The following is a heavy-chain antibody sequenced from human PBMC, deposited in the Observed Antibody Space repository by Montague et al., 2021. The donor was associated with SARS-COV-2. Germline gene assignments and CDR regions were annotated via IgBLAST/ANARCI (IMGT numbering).Heavy chain of an antibody. J-gene: IGHJ3*02. Sequence: SLRLSCAASGFTFSSYTMNWVRQAPGKGLEWVSSISSSSSYIYYADSVKGRFTISRDNSKNSLYLQMNSLRAEDTAVYYCARPRWYAFDIWGQGTMVTVSS. CDR2: ISSSSSYI. CDR3: ARPRWYAFDI. D-gene: IGHD6-13*01. V-gene: IGHV3-21*04. CDR1: GFTFSSYT.